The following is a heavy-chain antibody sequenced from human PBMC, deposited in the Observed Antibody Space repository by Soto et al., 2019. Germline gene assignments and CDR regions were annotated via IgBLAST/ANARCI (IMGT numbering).Heavy chain of an antibody. D-gene: IGHD6-6*01. J-gene: IGHJ6*03. V-gene: IGHV4-59*02. CDR1: GGSVSSYH. Sequence: VQLQESGEGLVKPSETLSLTCTVSGGSVSSYHWTWIRQSPGKGLEWIGYIYYNGTTDYNPSPRSRVTISVTTSKRQFSLRLPSVTAADTAVYYCAREFFWRSSSSPTYYYYLDVWGKGTTVTVSS. CDR2: IYYNGTT. CDR3: AREFFWRSSSSPTYYYYLDV.